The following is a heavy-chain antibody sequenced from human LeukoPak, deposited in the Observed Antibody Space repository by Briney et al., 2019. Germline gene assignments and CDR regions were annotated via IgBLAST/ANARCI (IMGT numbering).Heavy chain of an antibody. D-gene: IGHD3-9*01. J-gene: IGHJ4*02. CDR3: ATDIRYAFDY. CDR2: IRSTAEGAKYA. CDR1: GFSFTDYP. V-gene: IGHV3-48*02. Sequence: PGESLRLSCATSGFSFTDYPMNWVRQAPGKGLEWISNIRSTAEGAKYAYYADSVKGRVTISRDDGKNTLYLHMNSLRDDDTAVYYCATDIRYAFDYWGQGILVTVSS.